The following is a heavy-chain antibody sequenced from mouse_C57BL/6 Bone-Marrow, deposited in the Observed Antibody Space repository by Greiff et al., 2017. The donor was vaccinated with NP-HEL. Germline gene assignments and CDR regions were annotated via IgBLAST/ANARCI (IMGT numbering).Heavy chain of an antibody. J-gene: IGHJ3*01. CDR1: GYTFTSYG. CDR2: IYPRSGNT. D-gene: IGHD4-1*01. Sequence: VQLQQSGAELARPGASVKLSCKASGYTFTSYGISWVKQRPGQGLEWIGEIYPRSGNTYYTEKFKGKATLTADKSSSTAYMELRSLTSEDSAVYFCALGQFAYWGKGTLVTVSA. CDR3: ALGQFAY. V-gene: IGHV1-81*01.